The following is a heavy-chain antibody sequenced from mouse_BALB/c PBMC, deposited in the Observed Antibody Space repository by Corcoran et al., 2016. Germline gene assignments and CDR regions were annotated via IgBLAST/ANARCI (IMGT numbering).Heavy chain of an antibody. CDR1: GFNIKDTY. CDR2: IDPANNNT. D-gene: IGHD1-1*02. J-gene: IGHJ3*01. V-gene: IGHV14-3*02. Sequence: EVQLQQSGAELVKPGASVKLSCTASGFNIKDTYLHWVKQRPEQGLKWIGSIDPANNNTKFDPKVQGKATITADTSSKTSYLQLSSLTAEDTAFYYWTNGSYEAWFASWCQGTLVTVSA. CDR3: TNGSYEAWFAS.